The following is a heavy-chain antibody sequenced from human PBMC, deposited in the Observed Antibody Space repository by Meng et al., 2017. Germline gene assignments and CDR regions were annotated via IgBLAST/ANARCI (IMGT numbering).Heavy chain of an antibody. V-gene: IGHV1-58*01. J-gene: IGHJ6*02. CDR1: GFTFTSSA. CDR2: IVVGSGNT. D-gene: IGHD3-10*01. Sequence: SVKVSCKASGFTFTSSAVQWVRQARGQRPEWIGWIVVGSGNTNYAQKFQERVTITRDMSTSTAYMELSSLRSEDTAVYYCAAGVMVRGAGSMDVWGQGTTVTVSS. CDR3: AAGVMVRGAGSMDV.